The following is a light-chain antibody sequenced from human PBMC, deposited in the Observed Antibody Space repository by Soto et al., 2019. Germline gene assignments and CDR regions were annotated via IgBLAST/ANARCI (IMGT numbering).Light chain of an antibody. Sequence: QSVLTQPASVSGSPGQSITISCTGTSSDVGGYNYVSWYQQHPGKAPKLMIYEVTYRPSGVYNRFSGSKSGNTASLSISGLQAEDEADYCCSSYTSSSTPYVFGTGTQLTVL. J-gene: IGLJ1*01. CDR3: SSYTSSSTPYV. CDR2: EVT. V-gene: IGLV2-14*01. CDR1: SSDVGGYNY.